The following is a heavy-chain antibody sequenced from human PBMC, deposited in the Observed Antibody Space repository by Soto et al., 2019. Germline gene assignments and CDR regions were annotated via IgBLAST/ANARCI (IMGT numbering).Heavy chain of an antibody. CDR3: AHRDSTGTTTYFDS. CDR2: IYWDGES. D-gene: IGHD1-1*01. Sequence: QITLKEAGPTLVKPTETLTLTCTFSGFSFTTTRMGVGWTRQPPGKALEWLAIIYWDGESSFNTLLRRRLPLTDDTAKIQVVRTLTNMDPTDTSTYYCAHRDSTGTTTYFDSWGQGIPVTVAS. CDR1: GFSFTTTRMG. V-gene: IGHV2-5*02. J-gene: IGHJ4*02.